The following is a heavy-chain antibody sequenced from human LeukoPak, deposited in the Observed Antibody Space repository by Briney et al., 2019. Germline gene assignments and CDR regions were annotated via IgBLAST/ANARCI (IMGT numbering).Heavy chain of an antibody. CDR2: ISSSSSYT. CDR1: GFTFSDYY. J-gene: IGHJ4*02. Sequence: PGGSLRLSCAASGFTFSDYYMSWIRQAPGKGLEWVSYISSSSSYTNYADSVKGRFTISRDNAKNSLYLQMNSLRAEDTAVYYCARDLTSYYGSGSSDWGQGPLVTVSS. CDR3: ARDLTSYYGSGSSD. V-gene: IGHV3-11*05. D-gene: IGHD3-10*01.